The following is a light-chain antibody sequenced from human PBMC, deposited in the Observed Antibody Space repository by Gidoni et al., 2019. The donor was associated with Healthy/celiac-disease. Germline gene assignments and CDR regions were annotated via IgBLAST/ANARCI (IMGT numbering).Light chain of an antibody. CDR2: DAS. V-gene: IGKV1-13*02. Sequence: AIQLTQSPSSLSASLGDRVTITCRASQGISSALAWYQQKPGKAPKLLIYDASSLESGVPSRFSGSGSGTDFTLTISSLQPEDFATYYCQQFNSYPFFGGGTKVEIK. J-gene: IGKJ4*01. CDR3: QQFNSYPF. CDR1: QGISSA.